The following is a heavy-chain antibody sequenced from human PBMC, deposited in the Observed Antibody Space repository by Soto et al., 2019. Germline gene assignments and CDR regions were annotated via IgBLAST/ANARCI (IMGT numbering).Heavy chain of an antibody. J-gene: IGHJ4*02. Sequence: QVQLVQSGAEVKKPGASVKVSCKASGYTFTSYDINWVRQATGQGLEWMGWLNPNSGNTGYAQKFQGRVNMTRNTSIRIAYMELSSLRSEDTAVYYCAITHLRFGEHHYWGQGTLVTVSS. CDR3: AITHLRFGEHHY. V-gene: IGHV1-8*01. CDR2: LNPNSGNT. D-gene: IGHD3-10*01. CDR1: GYTFTSYD.